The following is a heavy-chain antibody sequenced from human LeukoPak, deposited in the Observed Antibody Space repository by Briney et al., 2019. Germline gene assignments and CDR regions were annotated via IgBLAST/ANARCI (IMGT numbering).Heavy chain of an antibody. D-gene: IGHD6-19*01. Sequence: SETLSLTCTVSGDSISSSSYYWGWIRQPPGKGLEWIGSIYYSGSTYYNPSLKSRVTISVDRSKNQFSLKLSSVTAADTAVYYCARDRIPGRIGQWLAIDAFDIWGQGTMVTVSS. CDR1: GDSISSSSYY. CDR2: IYYSGST. CDR3: ARDRIPGRIGQWLAIDAFDI. V-gene: IGHV4-39*07. J-gene: IGHJ3*02.